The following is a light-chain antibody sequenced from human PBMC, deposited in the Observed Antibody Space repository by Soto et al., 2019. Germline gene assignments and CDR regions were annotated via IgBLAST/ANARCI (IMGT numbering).Light chain of an antibody. Sequence: DIQLTQSPSFLSAFVADTFTITCRASQAMSPYLAWYKHKPGKVPKLLIRSASTLQSGVPQRFSGGGSGTEFTLTISTLQPDDSAIYYCQQLNGYQLAFGGGTNVEIK. CDR1: QAMSPY. CDR3: QQLNGYQLA. V-gene: IGKV1-9*01. CDR2: SAS. J-gene: IGKJ4*01.